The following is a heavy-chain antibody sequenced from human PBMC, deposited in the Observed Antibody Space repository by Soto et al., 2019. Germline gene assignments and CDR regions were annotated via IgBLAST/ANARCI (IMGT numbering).Heavy chain of an antibody. V-gene: IGHV1-2*04. D-gene: IGHD6-6*01. CDR2: INPNSGGT. J-gene: IGHJ3*02. CDR3: ARDGGAARDAFDI. Sequence: ASVKVSCKASGYTFTGYYMHWVRQAPGQGLEWMGWINPNSGGTNYVQKFQGWVTMTRDTSISTAYMELSRLRSDDTAVYYCARDGGAARDAFDIWGQGTMVTVSS. CDR1: GYTFTGYY.